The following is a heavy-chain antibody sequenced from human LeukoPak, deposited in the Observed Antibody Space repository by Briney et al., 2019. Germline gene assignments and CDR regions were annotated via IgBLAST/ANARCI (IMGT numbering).Heavy chain of an antibody. Sequence: GGSLRLSCAASGFTFDDYAMHWVRQAPGKGLEWVSGISWNSGSIGYADSVKGRFTISRDNAKNSLYLQMNSLRAEDMALYYCAKDKKADYDFWSGSVYYYYMDVWGKGTTVTVSS. CDR1: GFTFDDYA. V-gene: IGHV3-9*03. J-gene: IGHJ6*03. CDR3: AKDKKADYDFWSGSVYYYYMDV. D-gene: IGHD3-3*01. CDR2: ISWNSGSI.